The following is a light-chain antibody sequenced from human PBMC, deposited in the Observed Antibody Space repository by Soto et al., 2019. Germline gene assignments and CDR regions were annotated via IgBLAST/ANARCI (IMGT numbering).Light chain of an antibody. Sequence: EVVMTQSPASLSASSAEGFILSCRASQNIRSSLAWYQQRPGQAPRLLIYDASTRATGIPARFSGSGSGTDFTLTISSLEPEDFAVYYCQQRSNWPRITFGQGTRVEIK. J-gene: IGKJ5*01. V-gene: IGKV3-11*01. CDR2: DAS. CDR1: QNIRSS. CDR3: QQRSNWPRIT.